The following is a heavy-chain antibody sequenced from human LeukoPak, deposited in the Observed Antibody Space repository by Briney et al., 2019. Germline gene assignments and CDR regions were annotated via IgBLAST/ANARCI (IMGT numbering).Heavy chain of an antibody. D-gene: IGHD3-10*01. CDR3: ARTYGSKSNYYFDY. Sequence: PSETLSLTCTVSGDSISGCYWSWIRQPPGKGLEWIGYIYYSGSTNYDSSLKSRVTIQVDTSKSQFSLKLSSVTAADTAVYYCARTYGSKSNYYFDYWGQGTLVTVSS. V-gene: IGHV4-59*01. CDR1: GDSISGCY. CDR2: IYYSGST. J-gene: IGHJ4*02.